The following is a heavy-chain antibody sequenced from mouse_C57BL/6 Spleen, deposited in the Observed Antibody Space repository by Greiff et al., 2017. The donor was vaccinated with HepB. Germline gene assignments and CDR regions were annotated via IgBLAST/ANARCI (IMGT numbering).Heavy chain of an antibody. V-gene: IGHV5-4*01. D-gene: IGHD1-1*01. J-gene: IGHJ2*01. CDR3: ARDPDYYGSSCFDY. CDR1: GFTFSSYA. Sequence: EVQGVESGGGLVKPGGSLKLSCAASGFTFSSYAMSWVRQTPEKRLEWVATISDGGSYTYYPDNVKGRFTISRDNAKNNLYLQMSHLKSEDTAMYYCARDPDYYGSSCFDYWGQGTTLTVSS. CDR2: ISDGGSYT.